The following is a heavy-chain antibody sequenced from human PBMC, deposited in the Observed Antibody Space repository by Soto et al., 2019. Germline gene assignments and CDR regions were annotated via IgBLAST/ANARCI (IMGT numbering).Heavy chain of an antibody. Sequence: SETLSLTCTVAGAYINNGGYYWTWIRQSPGKGLEWIGYIYYSGSTYYNPSLESRVAISLDTSRSQFSLTLHSVTAADTAIYYCARDRHNNFFDPWGQGTLVTVS. J-gene: IGHJ5*02. D-gene: IGHD6-6*01. CDR1: GAYINNGGYY. CDR3: ARDRHNNFFDP. CDR2: IYYSGST. V-gene: IGHV4-31*03.